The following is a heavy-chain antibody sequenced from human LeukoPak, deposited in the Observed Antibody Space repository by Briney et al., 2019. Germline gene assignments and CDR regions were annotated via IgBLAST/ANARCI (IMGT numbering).Heavy chain of an antibody. D-gene: IGHD3/OR15-3a*01. J-gene: IGHJ4*02. CDR3: ARATGLDFGS. V-gene: IGHV3-53*01. Sequence: PGGSLRLSCAASGFTVSSNYMSWVRQAPGKGLEWVSVIYTGNSTTYYADSVKGRFTISRDNSKNTLYLQMNNLRAEDTAVYYCARATGLDFGSRGQGTLVTVSS. CDR1: GFTVSSNY. CDR2: IYTGNSTT.